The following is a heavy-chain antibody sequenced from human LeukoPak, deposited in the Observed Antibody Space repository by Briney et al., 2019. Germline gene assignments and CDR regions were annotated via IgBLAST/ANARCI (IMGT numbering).Heavy chain of an antibody. CDR1: GGTFSSYA. CDR3: ARGGDYYKSSGYYCDY. D-gene: IGHD3-22*01. V-gene: IGHV1-69*13. J-gene: IGHJ4*02. Sequence: SVKVSCKASGGTFSSYAISWVRQAPGQGLEWMGGIIPIFGTANYAQKFQGRVTITADESTSTAYMELSSLRSEDTAVYYCARGGDYYKSSGYYCDYWGQGTLFTVSS. CDR2: IIPIFGTA.